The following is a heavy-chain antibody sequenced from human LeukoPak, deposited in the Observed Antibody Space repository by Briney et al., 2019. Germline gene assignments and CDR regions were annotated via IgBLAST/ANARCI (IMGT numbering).Heavy chain of an antibody. D-gene: IGHD2-21*01. CDR2: IYYSGST. J-gene: IGHJ5*02. Sequence: PSETLSLTCTVSGGSISSYFWSWIRQSPGKGLEWIGYIYYSGSTNYNPSLKSRVTVSVDTSRNQFSLNLSSVTAADTAVHYCARHSFPYCDSNTCSPYRWFDTWGQGTLVTVSS. CDR1: GGSISSYF. V-gene: IGHV4-59*08. CDR3: ARHSFPYCDSNTCSPYRWFDT.